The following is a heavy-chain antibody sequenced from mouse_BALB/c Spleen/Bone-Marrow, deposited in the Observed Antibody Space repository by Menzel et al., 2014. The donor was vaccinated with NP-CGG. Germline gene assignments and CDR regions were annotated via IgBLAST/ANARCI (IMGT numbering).Heavy chain of an antibody. Sequence: EVKLMESGGGLVQPGGSLRLSCATSGFTFTDYYMSWVRQPPGEALERLGFIRNKANGYTTEYSASVKGRFTISRDNSQSILYLQMNTLRAEDSATYYCARDRRYDLAWFAYWGQGTLVTVSA. CDR2: IRNKANGYTT. CDR1: GFTFTDYY. D-gene: IGHD2-14*01. V-gene: IGHV7-3*02. CDR3: ARDRRYDLAWFAY. J-gene: IGHJ3*01.